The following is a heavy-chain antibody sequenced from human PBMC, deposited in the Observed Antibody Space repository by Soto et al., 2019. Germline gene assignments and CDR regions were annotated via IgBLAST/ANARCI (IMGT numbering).Heavy chain of an antibody. CDR3: ARDVSPVVFDI. V-gene: IGHV4-4*07. Sequence: KTSETLSLTCIVSGVSITNYYWSWIRQPAGKGLEWIGRIYSSGRTNYNPSLKSRVTISADTSKNQFSLKLSSLTAADTAVYYCARDVSPVVFDIWGQGTMVTVS. CDR1: GVSITNYY. CDR2: IYSSGRT. J-gene: IGHJ3*02. D-gene: IGHD3-16*02.